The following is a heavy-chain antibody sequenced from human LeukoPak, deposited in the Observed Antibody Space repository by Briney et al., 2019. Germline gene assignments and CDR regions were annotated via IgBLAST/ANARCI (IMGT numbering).Heavy chain of an antibody. J-gene: IGHJ4*02. V-gene: IGHV3-33*01. CDR2: IWYGGNNK. Sequence: GGSLRLSCAASGFTFSSYGMHWVRQAPGKGLEWVAVIWYGGNNKYYADSVKGRFTTSRDNSKNTLYLQMNSLRAEDTAVYYCARSTSSEYDIYHFDYWGQGTLVTVSS. CDR1: GFTFSSYG. CDR3: ARSTSSEYDIYHFDY. D-gene: IGHD3-9*01.